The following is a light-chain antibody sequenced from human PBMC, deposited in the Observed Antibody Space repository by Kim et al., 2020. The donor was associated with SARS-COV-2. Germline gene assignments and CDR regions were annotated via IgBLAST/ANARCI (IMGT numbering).Light chain of an antibody. CDR2: AAS. CDR3: LQDFTIPYS. Sequence: SASVGDRCPLPCRTSHDINDGLSWYQQKPGQAPTLLIYAASSLQGGVPSRFSGSGSGKDFTLTINSLQAEDVASYYCLQDFTIPYSFGQGTKLEI. CDR1: HDINDG. J-gene: IGKJ2*03. V-gene: IGKV1-6*01.